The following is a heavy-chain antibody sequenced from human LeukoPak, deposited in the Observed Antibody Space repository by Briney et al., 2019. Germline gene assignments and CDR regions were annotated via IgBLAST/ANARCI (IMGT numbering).Heavy chain of an antibody. CDR1: GGSISSGDYY. D-gene: IGHD4-17*01. V-gene: IGHV4-30-4*01. J-gene: IGHJ4*02. CDR2: IYYSGST. Sequence: SQTLSLNCTVTGGSISSGDYYWSWIRQPPGKGLEWIGYIYYSGSTYYNPSLKSRVTISVDTSKNQFSLKLSSVTAADTAVYYCATRHHDYGDYSPFDYWGQGTLVTVSS. CDR3: ATRHHDYGDYSPFDY.